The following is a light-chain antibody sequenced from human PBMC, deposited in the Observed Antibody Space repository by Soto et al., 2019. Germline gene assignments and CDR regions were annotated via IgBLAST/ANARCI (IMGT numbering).Light chain of an antibody. Sequence: ALTQPSSVSGSPGQSVTLSCTGTSSDVGGYNYVSWYQQHPGKAPKLMIYDVSKRPSGVPDRFSGSKSGNTASLTISGLQAEDEADYYCCSYAGSYTFFGTGTKLTVL. V-gene: IGLV2-11*01. CDR1: SSDVGGYNY. CDR3: CSYAGSYTF. CDR2: DVS. J-gene: IGLJ1*01.